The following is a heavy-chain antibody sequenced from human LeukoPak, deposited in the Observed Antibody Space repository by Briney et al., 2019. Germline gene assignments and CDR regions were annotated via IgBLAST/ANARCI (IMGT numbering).Heavy chain of an antibody. J-gene: IGHJ4*02. CDR3: ARDAYDFLTGRYSGSGGDS. V-gene: IGHV1-18*01. CDR1: GYIFRNFG. D-gene: IGHD3-9*01. CDR2: ISGYNGNT. Sequence: ASVKVSCRTSGYIFRNFGINWVRQAPGQGLEWVGWISGYNGNTKYAQKFKGRVIMTTDTSTRIGYMELRSLRSDDTAVYYCARDAYDFLTGRYSGSGGDSWGQGTLVTVSS.